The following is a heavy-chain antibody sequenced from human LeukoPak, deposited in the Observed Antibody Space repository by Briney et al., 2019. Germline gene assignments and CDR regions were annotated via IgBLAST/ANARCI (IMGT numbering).Heavy chain of an antibody. V-gene: IGHV1-46*01. CDR1: GYTFTSYY. CDR3: ARDLGRVYDSSGYYYAEDY. D-gene: IGHD3-22*01. Sequence: ASVKVSCKASGYTFTSYYMHWVRQAPGQGLEWMGIINPSGGSTSYAQKFQGRVTMTTDTSTSTAYMELRSLRSDDTAVYYCARDLGRVYDSSGYYYAEDYWGQGTLVTVSS. J-gene: IGHJ4*02. CDR2: INPSGGST.